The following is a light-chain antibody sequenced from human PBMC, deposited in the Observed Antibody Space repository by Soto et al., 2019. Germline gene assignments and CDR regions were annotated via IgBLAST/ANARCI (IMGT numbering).Light chain of an antibody. V-gene: IGKV3-15*01. Sequence: EIVLTHSPATLSFSPLEIATLSFSSSQSVSSNLAWYQQKPGQAPRLLIYGASTRATGIPARFSGSGSGTEFTLTISSLQSEDFAVYYCQQYNNWPPITFGQGTRLEIK. CDR3: QQYNNWPPIT. CDR1: QSVSSN. CDR2: GAS. J-gene: IGKJ5*01.